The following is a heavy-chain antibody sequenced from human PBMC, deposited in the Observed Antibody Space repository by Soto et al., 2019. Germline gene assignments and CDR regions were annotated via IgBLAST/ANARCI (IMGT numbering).Heavy chain of an antibody. CDR2: MNPNSGNT. J-gene: IGHJ4*02. V-gene: IGHV1-8*01. CDR1: GYTFTSYD. Sequence: QVQLVQSGAEVKKPGASVKVSCKASGYTFTSYDINWVRQATGQGLEWMGWMNPNSGNTGYAQKFQGRVTMTRNTSISTAYMELSSLRYEDTAVYYCARGLLHLGEVSLYRFIYWGQGTLVTVSS. CDR3: ARGLLHLGEVSLYRFIY. D-gene: IGHD3-16*02.